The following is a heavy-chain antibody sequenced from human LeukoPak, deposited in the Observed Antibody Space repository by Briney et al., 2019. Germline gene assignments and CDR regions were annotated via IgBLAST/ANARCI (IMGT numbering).Heavy chain of an antibody. J-gene: IGHJ5*02. CDR1: GGTFSSYA. V-gene: IGHV1-69*05. CDR3: ARDGPYCTNGVCHWGLRWFDP. CDR2: IIPIFGTA. D-gene: IGHD2-8*01. Sequence: SVKVSCKASGGTFSSYAISWVRQAPGQGLERMGRIIPIFGTANYAQKFQGRVTINTDESTSTAYMELSSLRSEDTAVYYCARDGPYCTNGVCHWGLRWFDPWGQGTLVTVSS.